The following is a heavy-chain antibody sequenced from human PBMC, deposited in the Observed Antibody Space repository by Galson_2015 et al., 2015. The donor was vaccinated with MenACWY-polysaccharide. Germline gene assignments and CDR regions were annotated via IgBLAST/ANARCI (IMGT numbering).Heavy chain of an antibody. CDR1: GYTFTSYA. J-gene: IGHJ1*01. CDR2: INAGNGNT. Sequence: SVKVSCKASGYTFTSYAMHGVRQAPGQGLEWMGWINAGNGNTKYSQKFQGRVTITRDTSISTAYMELSRLRSDDTAVYYCAREGNRVVVAATIQHWGQGTLVTVSS. D-gene: IGHD2-15*01. V-gene: IGHV1-3*01. CDR3: AREGNRVVVAATIQH.